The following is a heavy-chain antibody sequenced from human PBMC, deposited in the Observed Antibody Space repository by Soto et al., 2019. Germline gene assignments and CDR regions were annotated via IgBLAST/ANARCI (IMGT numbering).Heavy chain of an antibody. D-gene: IGHD2-15*01. Sequence: QLQLQESGSGLVKPSQTLSLTCAVSGGSISSGGYSWSWIRQPPGKGLGWIGYIYHSGSTYYNPSVKSTVTKSVDRSKNQFSLKLSSVTAADTAVYYCARAGYCSGCTCFDPWGQGTLVTVSS. CDR2: IYHSGST. J-gene: IGHJ5*02. CDR3: ARAGYCSGCTCFDP. V-gene: IGHV4-30-2*01. CDR1: GGSISSGGYS.